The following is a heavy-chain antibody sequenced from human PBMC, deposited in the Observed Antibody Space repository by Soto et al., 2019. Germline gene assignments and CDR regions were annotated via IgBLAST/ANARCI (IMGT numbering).Heavy chain of an antibody. CDR1: GGNFSSYA. CDR2: IIPIFGTA. CDR3: ERDNVATMVRGVIINNYYYYGMEG. D-gene: IGHD3-10*01. J-gene: IGHJ6*02. Sequence: SVKVSCKASGGNFSSYAISWVRQAPGQGLEWMGGIIPIFGTANYEQRFQGRLTITADESTSTAYMELSSLRSEDTAVYYCERDNVATMVRGVIINNYYYYGMEGWGQGTTVAVSS. V-gene: IGHV1-69*13.